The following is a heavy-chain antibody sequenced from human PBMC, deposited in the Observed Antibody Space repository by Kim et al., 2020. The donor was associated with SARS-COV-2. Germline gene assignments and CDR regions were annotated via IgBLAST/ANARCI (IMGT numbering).Heavy chain of an antibody. J-gene: IGHJ6*02. D-gene: IGHD3-9*01. CDR1: GFTFGDYA. Sequence: GGSLRLSCTASGFTFGDYAMSWFRQAPGKGLEWVGFIRSKAYGGTTEYAASVKGRFTISRDDSKSIAYLQMNSLKTEDTAVYYCTRANPNTHFDWLFNPSYYYDGMDVWGQGTTVTVSS. CDR3: TRANPNTHFDWLFNPSYYYDGMDV. CDR2: IRSKAYGGTT. V-gene: IGHV3-49*03.